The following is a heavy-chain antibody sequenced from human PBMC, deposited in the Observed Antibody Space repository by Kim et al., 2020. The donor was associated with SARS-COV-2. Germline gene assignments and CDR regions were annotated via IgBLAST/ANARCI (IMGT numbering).Heavy chain of an antibody. V-gene: IGHV4-34*01. J-gene: IGHJ6*02. CDR3: ARGIRIAAAGTAYYYGMDV. Sequence: SETLSLTCAVYGGSFSGYYWSWIRQPPGKGLEWIGEINHSGSTNYNPSLKSRVTISVDTSKNQFSLKLSSVTAADTAVYYCARGIRIAAAGTAYYYGMDVWGQGTTVTVSS. CDR2: INHSGST. D-gene: IGHD6-13*01. CDR1: GGSFSGYY.